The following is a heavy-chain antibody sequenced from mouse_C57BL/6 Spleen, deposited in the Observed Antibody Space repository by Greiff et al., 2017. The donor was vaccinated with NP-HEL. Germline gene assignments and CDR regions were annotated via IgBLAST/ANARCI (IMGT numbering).Heavy chain of an antibody. CDR2: INPNNGGT. CDR1: GYTFTDYN. Sequence: EVQLQQSGPELVKPGASVKIPCKASGYTFTDYNMDWVKQSHGKSLEWIGDINPNNGGTNYNQKFKGKATLTVDKSSSTAYMELRSLTSEDTAVYYCARGRVSGVYYAMDYWGQGTSVTVSS. V-gene: IGHV1-18*01. D-gene: IGHD1-3*01. CDR3: ARGRVSGVYYAMDY. J-gene: IGHJ4*01.